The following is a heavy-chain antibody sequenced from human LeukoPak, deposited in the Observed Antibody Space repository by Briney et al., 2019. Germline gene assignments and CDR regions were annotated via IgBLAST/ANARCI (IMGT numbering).Heavy chain of an antibody. D-gene: IGHD6-19*01. Sequence: GGSLRLSCAVSGFIFSKSWMHWVRQAPGKGLVWVSRVNFDGSITNYADSVKGRFTISRDNAKNTLYLQMNSLRAEDTAVYYCAKAISSSPPRRFDPWGQGTLVTVSS. J-gene: IGHJ5*02. CDR3: AKAISSSPPRRFDP. CDR1: GFIFSKSW. CDR2: VNFDGSIT. V-gene: IGHV3-74*01.